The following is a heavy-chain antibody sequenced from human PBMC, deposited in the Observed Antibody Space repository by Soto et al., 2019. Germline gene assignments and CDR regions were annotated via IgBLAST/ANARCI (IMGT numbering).Heavy chain of an antibody. CDR3: AKDASSGITSFDS. J-gene: IGHJ2*01. CDR1: GFTFSSYA. V-gene: IGHV3-23*01. CDR2: VSGSAGST. D-gene: IGHD3-3*01. Sequence: EVQLLESGGGLVQPGGSLRLSCAASGFTFSSYAMSWVRQAPGKGLEWVSVVSGSAGSTYYVDSVKGRFTISRDNSKNTLYLQMNSLRAEDTAVYYCAKDASSGITSFDSWGRGTVVTVSS.